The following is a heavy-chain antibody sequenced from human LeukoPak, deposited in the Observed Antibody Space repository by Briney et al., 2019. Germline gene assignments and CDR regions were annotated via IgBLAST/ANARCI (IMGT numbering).Heavy chain of an antibody. CDR2: IYTSGST. CDR1: GGSISSGSYY. CDR3: ARGPRTGYSNWFDP. V-gene: IGHV4-61*02. J-gene: IGHJ5*02. D-gene: IGHD3/OR15-3a*01. Sequence: SQTLSLTCTVSGGSISSGSYYWSWIRQPAGKGLEWIGRIYTSGSTNYNPSLKSRVTISADTSKNQFSLKLSSVTAADTAVYYCARGPRTGYSNWFDPWGQGTLVTVSS.